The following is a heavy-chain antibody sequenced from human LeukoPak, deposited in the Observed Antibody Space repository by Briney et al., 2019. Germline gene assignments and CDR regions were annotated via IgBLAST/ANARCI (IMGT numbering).Heavy chain of an antibody. J-gene: IGHJ3*02. CDR1: GGSISSYY. V-gene: IGHV4-4*07. CDR2: IYTSGST. D-gene: IGHD3-22*01. Sequence: KPSETLSLTCTVSGGSISSYYWSWIRQPAGKGLEWIRRIYTSGSTNYNPSLKSRVTMSVDTSKNQFSLKLSSVTAADTAVYYCAGDKSITMIVGGAFDIWGQGTMVTVSS. CDR3: AGDKSITMIVGGAFDI.